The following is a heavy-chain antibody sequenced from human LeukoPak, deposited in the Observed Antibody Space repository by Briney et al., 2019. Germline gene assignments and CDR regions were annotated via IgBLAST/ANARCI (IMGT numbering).Heavy chain of an antibody. CDR3: ARDEYYFDY. CDR2: INHSGST. Sequence: SETLSLTCTVSGGSISSYYWSWIRQPPGKGLEWIGEINHSGSTNYNPPLKSRVTISVDTSKNQFSLKLSSVTAADTAVYYCARDEYYFDYWGQGTLVTVSS. J-gene: IGHJ4*02. CDR1: GGSISSYY. V-gene: IGHV4-34*09.